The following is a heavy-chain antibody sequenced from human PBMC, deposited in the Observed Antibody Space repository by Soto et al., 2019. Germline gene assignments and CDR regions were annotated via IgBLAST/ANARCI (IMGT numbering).Heavy chain of an antibody. D-gene: IGHD3-9*01. V-gene: IGHV1-18*01. CDR1: GYTFTSYG. CDR3: AIHPTSYYDILTGYRSLDY. J-gene: IGHJ4*02. CDR2: ISAYNGNT. Sequence: GASVKVSCKASGYTFTSYGISWVRQAPGQGLEWMGWISAYNGNTNYAQKLQGRVTMTTDESTSTAYMELRSLRSEDTAVYYCAIHPTSYYDILTGYRSLDYWGQGTLVTVSS.